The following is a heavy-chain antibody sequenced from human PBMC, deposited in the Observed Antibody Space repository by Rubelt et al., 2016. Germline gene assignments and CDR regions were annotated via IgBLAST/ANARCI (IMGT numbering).Heavy chain of an antibody. J-gene: IGHJ3*02. Sequence: PGEGLVWVSRINSDGSSTSYADSVKGRFTVSRDNSKNTLFLQMNSLRAEESAVYYCAKGLVAGNRGDAFDIWGQGTMVTVSS. CDR3: AKGLVAGNRGDAFDI. CDR2: INSDGSST. V-gene: IGHV3-74*01. D-gene: IGHD2-2*01.